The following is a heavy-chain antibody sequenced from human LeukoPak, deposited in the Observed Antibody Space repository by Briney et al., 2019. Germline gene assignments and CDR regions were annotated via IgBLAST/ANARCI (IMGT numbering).Heavy chain of an antibody. D-gene: IGHD6-19*01. CDR3: ARDSGPRGWLIDY. Sequence: PSETLSLTCTVSGDSISSYYWNWIRQPAGKALQWIGRIYTSGSPNYNPSLKSRVTMSVDTSKNQFSLKLTSVTAADTAVYYCARDSGPRGWLIDYWGRGTLVTVPS. CDR1: GDSISSYY. CDR2: IYTSGSP. V-gene: IGHV4-4*07. J-gene: IGHJ4*02.